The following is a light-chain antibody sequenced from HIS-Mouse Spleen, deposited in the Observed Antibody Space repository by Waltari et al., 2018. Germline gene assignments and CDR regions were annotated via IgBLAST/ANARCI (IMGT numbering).Light chain of an antibody. CDR1: ALPNKY. CDR2: EDS. V-gene: IGLV3-10*01. Sequence: SSELTQPPSVSVSPGQTARITCSGNALPNKYAYWYQQKSGQAPVLVIYEDSKRPSGIPERFSGSSSGTMATLTVSGAQVEDEADYYCYSTDSSGNHRVFGGGTKLTVL. J-gene: IGLJ2*01. CDR3: YSTDSSGNHRV.